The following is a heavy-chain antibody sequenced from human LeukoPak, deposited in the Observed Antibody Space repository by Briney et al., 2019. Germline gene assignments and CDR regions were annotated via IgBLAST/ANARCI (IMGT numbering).Heavy chain of an antibody. CDR2: IYSGGST. CDR1: GGSFSGYY. J-gene: IGHJ4*02. CDR3: ARGHYDFWSGYYSDY. Sequence: ETLSLTCAVYGGSFSGYYWSWIRQPPGKGLEWVSVIYSGGSTYYADSVKGRFTISRDNSKNTLYLQMNSLRAEDTAVYYCARGHYDFWSGYYSDYWGQGTLVTVSS. V-gene: IGHV3-66*02. D-gene: IGHD3-3*01.